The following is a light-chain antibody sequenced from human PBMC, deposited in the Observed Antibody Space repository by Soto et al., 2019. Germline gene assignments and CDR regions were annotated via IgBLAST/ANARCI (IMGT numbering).Light chain of an antibody. CDR3: LSYTSSSLYV. CDR1: SSDVGGYDY. Sequence: QSALTQPPSASGSPGQSVTISCTGTSSDVGGYDYVSWYQQYPGKTPKLMIFEVTKRPSGVPDRFSGSKSGNTASLTVSGLQAEDEADYYCLSYTSSSLYVFGTGTKVTVL. J-gene: IGLJ1*01. CDR2: EVT. V-gene: IGLV2-8*01.